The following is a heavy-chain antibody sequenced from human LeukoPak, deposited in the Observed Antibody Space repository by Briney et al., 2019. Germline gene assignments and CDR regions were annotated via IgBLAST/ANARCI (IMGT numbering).Heavy chain of an antibody. D-gene: IGHD5/OR15-5a*01. V-gene: IGHV1-18*01. Sequence: ASVKVSCKASGYTFTSYGISWVRQAPGQGLEWMGWISAYNGNTNYAQKFQGRVTMTTDTSTSTAYMELRSLRSDDTAVYYCARDLRTATAQGTAFDYWGQGTLVTVSS. CDR1: GYTFTSYG. J-gene: IGHJ4*02. CDR2: ISAYNGNT. CDR3: ARDLRTATAQGTAFDY.